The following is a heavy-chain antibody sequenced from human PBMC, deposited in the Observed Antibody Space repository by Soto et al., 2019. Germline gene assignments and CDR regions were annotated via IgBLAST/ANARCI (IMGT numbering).Heavy chain of an antibody. CDR2: IYYTGTT. CDR3: ATQRRGGYWFAP. J-gene: IGHJ5*02. V-gene: IGHV4-30-4*01. Sequence: SETLSLTCSVSGGSISSDDHYWTWIRQPPGKGLEWIGSIYYTGTTNYNPSLKSRITVSIDTSKNQFSLNLTSVTAADTALYYCATQRRGGYWFAPWGQGTLVTVSS. CDR1: GGSISSDDHY.